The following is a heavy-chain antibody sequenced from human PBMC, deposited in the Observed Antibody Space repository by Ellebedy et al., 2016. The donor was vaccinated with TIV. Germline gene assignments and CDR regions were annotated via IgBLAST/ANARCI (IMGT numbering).Heavy chain of an antibody. Sequence: ASVKVSCXPSGYTFTSYDINWVRQATGQGLEWMGWMNPNSGDTGYAQKFQGRVTMTRNTSRSTAYMELSSLRSEDTAVYFCARGLNQLRLYYHYYMDVWGKGTTVTVSS. V-gene: IGHV1-8*01. J-gene: IGHJ6*03. CDR2: MNPNSGDT. CDR3: ARGLNQLRLYYHYYMDV. CDR1: GYTFTSYD. D-gene: IGHD2-2*01.